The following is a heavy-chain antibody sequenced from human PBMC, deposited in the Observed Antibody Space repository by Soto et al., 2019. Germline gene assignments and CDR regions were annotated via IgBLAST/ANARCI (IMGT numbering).Heavy chain of an antibody. Sequence: QVRLQQGGAGLVRPSETLSLTCAVYGGSFKNYCWSWIRQPAGKGLEWIGEVCPGGRTNYSPTLKREVRIAVDGSKSQFSLRLTSVTVADTAGYYCARGDYGQSAAYNWFDPWGQG. J-gene: IGHJ5*02. D-gene: IGHD3-10*01. CDR2: VCPGGRT. CDR1: GGSFKNYC. CDR3: ARGDYGQSAAYNWFDP. V-gene: IGHV4-34*02.